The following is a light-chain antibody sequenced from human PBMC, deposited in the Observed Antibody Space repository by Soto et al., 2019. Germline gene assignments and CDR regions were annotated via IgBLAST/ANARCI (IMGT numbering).Light chain of an antibody. CDR1: QSISSF. J-gene: IGKJ2*02. Sequence: DIQMTQSPSSLSASVGDRVTITCRASQSISSFLNWYQQKPGKAPKPLIYAASGLQSGVPARFSGSGSGIDFTLTISSLQPEDFATYYCQQSYSVPCTFGQGTKLEIK. CDR3: QQSYSVPCT. V-gene: IGKV1-39*01. CDR2: AAS.